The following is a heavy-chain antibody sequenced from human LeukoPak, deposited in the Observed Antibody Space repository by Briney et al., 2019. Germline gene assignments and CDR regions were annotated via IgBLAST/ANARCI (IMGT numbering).Heavy chain of an antibody. CDR2: IYYSGST. Sequence: PSETLSLTCTVSGGSISNGDHYWSWIRQHPGKGLEWIGYIYYSGSTNYNPSLKSRVTISVDTSKNQFSLKLSSVTAADTAVYYCATVSSPTTVADDAFDIWGQGTMVTVSS. D-gene: IGHD4-23*01. CDR3: ATVSSPTTVADDAFDI. V-gene: IGHV4-61*08. CDR1: GGSISNGDHY. J-gene: IGHJ3*02.